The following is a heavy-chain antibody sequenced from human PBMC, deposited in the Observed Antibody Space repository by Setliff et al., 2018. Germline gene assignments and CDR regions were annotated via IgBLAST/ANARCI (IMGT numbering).Heavy chain of an antibody. Sequence: GSLRLCCAASGLSFSSYWMHWVRQAPGKGLGRVAGIHSGDSRTYYADSVKGRFTISRDNSKNTLYLQMNSLRAEDTAVYYCAKRGVCTGGSCYESYWGQGTLVTVSS. V-gene: IGHV3-23*03. J-gene: IGHJ4*02. CDR2: IHSGDSRT. D-gene: IGHD2-15*01. CDR3: AKRGVCTGGSCYESY. CDR1: GLSFSSYW.